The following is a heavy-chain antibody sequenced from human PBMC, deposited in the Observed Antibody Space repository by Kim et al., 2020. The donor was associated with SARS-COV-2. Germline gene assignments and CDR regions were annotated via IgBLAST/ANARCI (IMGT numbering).Heavy chain of an antibody. CDR2: IYYSGST. J-gene: IGHJ3*02. CDR3: ASIGGYYDFWSGYQDAFDI. Sequence: SETLSLTCTVSGGSISSRNYYWGWVRQPPGKGLEWIGSIYYSGSTYYNPSLKSRVTISVDTSKNQFSLKLSSVTAADTALYYCASIGGYYDFWSGYQDAFDIWDQGTMVTVSS. V-gene: IGHV4-39*01. CDR1: GGSISSRNYY. D-gene: IGHD3-3*01.